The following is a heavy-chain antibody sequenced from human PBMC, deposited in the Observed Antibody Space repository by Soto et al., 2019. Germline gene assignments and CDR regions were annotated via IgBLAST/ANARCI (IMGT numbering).Heavy chain of an antibody. Sequence: SVKVSCKSSGGTFSSFINYPINWVRQAPGQGLERMGGIVPNVGTVNYAQKFRGKVTITADKSTGTAYMELSSLRSEDTALYYCARRDTSGFLRYFDNWGQGTQVTVSS. V-gene: IGHV1-69*06. J-gene: IGHJ4*02. CDR3: ARRDTSGFLRYFDN. D-gene: IGHD3-3*01. CDR2: IVPNVGTV. CDR1: GGTFSSFINYP.